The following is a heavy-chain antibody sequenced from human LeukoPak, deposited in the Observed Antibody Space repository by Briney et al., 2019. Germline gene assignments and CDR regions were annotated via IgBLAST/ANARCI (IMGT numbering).Heavy chain of an antibody. J-gene: IGHJ3*02. CDR1: GYSISSGYY. Sequence: SETLSLTCTVSGYSISSGYYWGWIRQSPGKGLEWIASIYYSGGTYYNPSLKSRVTTSVDTSKNQFSLRLRFVTAADTAVYYCARASAEWLLSRQAFDIWGQGTMVTVSS. V-gene: IGHV4-38-2*02. CDR2: IYYSGGT. D-gene: IGHD3-3*01. CDR3: ARASAEWLLSRQAFDI.